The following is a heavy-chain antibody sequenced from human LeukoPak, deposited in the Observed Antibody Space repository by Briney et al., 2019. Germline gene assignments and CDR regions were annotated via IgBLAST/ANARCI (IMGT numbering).Heavy chain of an antibody. D-gene: IGHD3-10*01. J-gene: IGHJ6*02. V-gene: IGHV1-2*02. CDR2: INPNSGGT. CDR1: GYTFTSYD. Sequence: GASVKVSCKASGYTFTSYDINWVRQAPGQGLEWMGWINPNSGGTNYAQKFQGRVTMTRDTSISTAYMELSRLRSDDTAVYYCARTNLVVRGHYYYGTDVWGQGTTVTVSS. CDR3: ARTNLVVRGHYYYGTDV.